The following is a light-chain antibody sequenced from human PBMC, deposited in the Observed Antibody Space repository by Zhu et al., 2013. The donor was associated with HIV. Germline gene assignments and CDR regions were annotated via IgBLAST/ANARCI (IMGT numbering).Light chain of an antibody. V-gene: IGKV3-15*01. CDR3: QQHSASLT. CDR2: GAS. CDR1: QSVGSS. J-gene: IGKJ4*01. Sequence: EVVMTQSPATLSVSPGEGATLSCRASQSVGSSVAWYQQKPGQGPRLLIYGASTRATDIPARFSGSESGTEFTLTISRLEPEDFAVYYCQQHSASLT.